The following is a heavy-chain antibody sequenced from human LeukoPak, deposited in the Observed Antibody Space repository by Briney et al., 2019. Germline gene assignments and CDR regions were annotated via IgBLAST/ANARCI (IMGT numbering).Heavy chain of an antibody. CDR1: GFTFSSYAM. CDR3: ARVSSQKTFDS. J-gene: IGHJ4*02. V-gene: IGHV4-4*02. Sequence: GSLRLSCAASGFTFSSYAMSWVRQAPGKGLEWIGEIYHSGSTNYNPSLKTRVTISVDKSKNQFSLRLNSVTAADTAVYYCARVSSQKTFDSWGQGTLVLVSS. CDR2: IYHSGST. D-gene: IGHD2-15*01.